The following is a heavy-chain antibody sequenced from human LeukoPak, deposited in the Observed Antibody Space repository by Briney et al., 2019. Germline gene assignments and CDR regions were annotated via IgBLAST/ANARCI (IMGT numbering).Heavy chain of an antibody. Sequence: PSETLSLTCTVSGGSISSYYWSWIRQPPGKGLEWIGYIYYSGSTNYNPSLKSRVTISVDTSKNQFSLKLSSVTAADTAVYYCARVWMGSGDLDMDVWGKGTTVTVSS. CDR3: ARVWMGSGDLDMDV. D-gene: IGHD3-10*01. CDR2: IYYSGST. CDR1: GGSISSYY. J-gene: IGHJ6*03. V-gene: IGHV4-59*01.